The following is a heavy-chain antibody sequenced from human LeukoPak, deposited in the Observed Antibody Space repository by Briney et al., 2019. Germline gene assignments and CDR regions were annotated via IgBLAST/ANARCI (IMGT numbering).Heavy chain of an antibody. Sequence: GGPLRLSCAASGFTFSSYAMSWVRQAPGKGLEWVSAISGSGGSTYYADSVEGRFTISRDNSKNTLYLQMNSLRAEDTAVYYCAKDLGGYSYGYRWFDPWGQGTLVTVSS. CDR3: AKDLGGYSYGYRWFDP. V-gene: IGHV3-23*01. D-gene: IGHD5-18*01. CDR1: GFTFSSYA. CDR2: ISGSGGST. J-gene: IGHJ5*02.